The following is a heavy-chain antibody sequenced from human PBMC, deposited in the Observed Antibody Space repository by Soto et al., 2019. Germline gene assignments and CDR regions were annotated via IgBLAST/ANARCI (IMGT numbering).Heavy chain of an antibody. V-gene: IGHV4-59*02. J-gene: IGHJ4*02. Sequence: SETLSLTCTVSGGSVSSYSWTWVRQPPGKGLEWIGYVYYSGSTHYNPSLKSRVTISLDTSKNQFSLKLTSVTAADTAMYFCASSPPAMVAPNIWGQGTLVTAS. CDR1: GGSVSSYS. D-gene: IGHD5-18*01. CDR3: ASSPPAMVAPNI. CDR2: VYYSGST.